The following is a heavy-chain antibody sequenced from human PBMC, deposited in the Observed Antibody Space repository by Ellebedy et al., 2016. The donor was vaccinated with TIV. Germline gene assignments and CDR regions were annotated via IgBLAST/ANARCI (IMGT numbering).Heavy chain of an antibody. CDR2: IYSGGQT. V-gene: IGHV3-53*01. CDR1: GVTVSNNY. D-gene: IGHD2-15*01. CDR3: ATIVVVGLGAFDV. Sequence: GESLKISCAASGVTVSNNYMCWVRQAPGKGLEWVALIYSGGQTTYADSVKGRFTISRDSSKNTLYLQMNSLRAEDTAMYYCATIVVVGLGAFDVWGQGTMVTVSS. J-gene: IGHJ3*01.